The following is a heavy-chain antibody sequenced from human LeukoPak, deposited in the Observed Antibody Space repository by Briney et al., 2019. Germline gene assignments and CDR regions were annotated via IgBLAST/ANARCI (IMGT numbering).Heavy chain of an antibody. CDR1: GFTFSSYA. CDR2: ISDDGSTK. D-gene: IGHD6-19*01. Sequence: GRSLRLSCAASGFTFSSYAMHWVRQAPGKGLEWVAVISDDGSTKYYADSVKSRFTISRDNSKNMLYLQMNSLRAEDSAVYYCARDLIAVTGTGFWFDPRGQGTLVTVPS. CDR3: ARDLIAVTGTGFWFDP. V-gene: IGHV3-30-3*01. J-gene: IGHJ5*02.